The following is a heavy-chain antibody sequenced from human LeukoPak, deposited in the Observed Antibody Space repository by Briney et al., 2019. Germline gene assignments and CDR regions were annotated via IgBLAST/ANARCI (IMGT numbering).Heavy chain of an antibody. V-gene: IGHV3-33*06. CDR1: GFTFSDYG. J-gene: IGHJ4*02. CDR2: IWHDGSNK. D-gene: IGHD4-23*01. Sequence: PGGSLRLSCAASGFTFSDYGMHWVRQAPGKGLEWVTVIWHDGSNKYYADSVKGRFTISRDNSKNTLYLQMNSLRAEDTAVYYCAKDGGPGGHGENSYYFDYWGQGTLVTVSS. CDR3: AKDGGPGGHGENSYYFDY.